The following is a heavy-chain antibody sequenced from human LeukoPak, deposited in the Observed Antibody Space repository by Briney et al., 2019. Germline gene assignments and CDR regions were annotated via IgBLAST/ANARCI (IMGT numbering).Heavy chain of an antibody. J-gene: IGHJ3*02. CDR3: ARDRSGRIPDAFDI. CDR1: GFTFSNAW. CDR2: IKSKTDGGTT. V-gene: IGHV3-15*01. Sequence: GGSLRLSCAASGFTFSNAWMSWVRQAPGKGLEWVGRIKSKTDGGTTDYAAPVKGRFTISRDDSKNTLYLQMNSLKIEDTAVYYCARDRSGRIPDAFDIWGQGTMVTVSS. D-gene: IGHD1-26*01.